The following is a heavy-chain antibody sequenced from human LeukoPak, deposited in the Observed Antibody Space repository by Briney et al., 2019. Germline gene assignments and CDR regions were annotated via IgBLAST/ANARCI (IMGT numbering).Heavy chain of an antibody. CDR1: GYSISSGYY. D-gene: IGHD2-15*01. V-gene: IGHV4-38-2*02. Sequence: SETLSLTCTVSGYSISSGYYWGWIRQPPGKGLEWIGSIYHSGSTYYNPSLKSRVTISVDTSKNQFSLKLSSVTAADTAVYYCARDTDCSGGSCYHMYNWFDPWGQGTLVTVSS. CDR3: ARDTDCSGGSCYHMYNWFDP. CDR2: IYHSGST. J-gene: IGHJ5*02.